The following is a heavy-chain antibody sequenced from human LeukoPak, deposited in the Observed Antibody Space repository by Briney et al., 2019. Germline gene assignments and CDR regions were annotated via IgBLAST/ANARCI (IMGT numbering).Heavy chain of an antibody. V-gene: IGHV3-23*01. CDR1: GFTFSSYA. CDR2: ISGSGTNT. Sequence: PGGSLRLSCAASGFTFSSYAMSWVRQAPGKGLEWVSAISGSGTNTDYADSVKGRFTISRDNSKNTLYLQMNSLRPEDTAVYYCAKGGYYGSGELDYWGQGTLVTVSS. J-gene: IGHJ4*02. CDR3: AKGGYYGSGELDY. D-gene: IGHD3-10*01.